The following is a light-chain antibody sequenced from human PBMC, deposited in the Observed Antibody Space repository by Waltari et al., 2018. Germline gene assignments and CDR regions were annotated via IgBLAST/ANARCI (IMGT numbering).Light chain of an antibody. CDR2: AAS. V-gene: IGKV1-8*01. J-gene: IGKJ1*01. Sequence: AIRMTQSPSSLSASTGDRVTITCRASQSVSTYLAWYQQKPGKAPKLLIYAASTFQRGVPSRFSGSGSGTDFTLSISCLQSEDFATYYCQQYYDYLRTFGQGTKVEIK. CDR1: QSVSTY. CDR3: QQYYDYLRT.